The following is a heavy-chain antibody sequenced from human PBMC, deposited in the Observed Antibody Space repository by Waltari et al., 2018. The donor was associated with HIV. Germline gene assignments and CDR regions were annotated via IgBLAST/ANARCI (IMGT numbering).Heavy chain of an antibody. CDR1: GLTFSTDP. CDR3: ARQQLGSGALDL. J-gene: IGHJ4*02. Sequence: EVQLVESGGGLVKPGGSLRLSCTASGLTFSTDPMNWVRQAPGKGLGWVSSISMGTSYIYCADSVTGRFTVSRDNAKNSLFLQMNSLRADDTAVYYCARQQLGSGALDLWGQGTLVTVSS. D-gene: IGHD3-10*02. V-gene: IGHV3-21*02. CDR2: ISMGTSYI.